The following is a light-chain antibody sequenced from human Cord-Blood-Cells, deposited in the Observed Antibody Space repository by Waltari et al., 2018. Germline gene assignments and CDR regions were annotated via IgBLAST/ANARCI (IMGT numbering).Light chain of an antibody. V-gene: IGLV1-44*01. CDR1: SSNIGSNT. CDR3: AAWDDSLNGYV. CDR2: SNN. J-gene: IGLJ1*01. Sequence: QSVLTQPPSASGTPGQRVTISCSGSSSNIGSNTVNWYQQLPGTAPKLLIYSNNQRPSGLPDRFSGSKSGPSASLAISGLQSEDEADYYCAAWDDSLNGYVFGTGTKVTVL.